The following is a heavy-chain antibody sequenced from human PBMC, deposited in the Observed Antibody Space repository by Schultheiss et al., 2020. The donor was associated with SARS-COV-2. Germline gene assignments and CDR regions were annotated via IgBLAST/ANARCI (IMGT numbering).Heavy chain of an antibody. CDR3: AKGSGGMDV. CDR2: ISSSSSYI. Sequence: GGSLRLSCAASGFTFDDYGMSWVRQAPGKGLEWVSSISSSSSYIYYADSVKGRFTISRDNSYNTVYLQINSLRADDTAVYYCAKGSGGMDVWGQGTTVTVSS. J-gene: IGHJ6*02. CDR1: GFTFDDYG. D-gene: IGHD3-10*01. V-gene: IGHV3-21*01.